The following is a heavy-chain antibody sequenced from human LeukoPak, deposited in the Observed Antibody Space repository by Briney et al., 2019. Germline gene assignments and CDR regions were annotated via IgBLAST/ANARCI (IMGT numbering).Heavy chain of an antibody. D-gene: IGHD3-22*01. J-gene: IGHJ4*02. CDR1: GFTFSSYC. CDR2: ISYDGSSK. Sequence: QSGGSLRLSCAASGFTFSSYCMHWVRQAPGKGLEWVAVISYDGSSKYYADSVKGRFTISRDNSKNTLYLQMNSLRAEDTAVYYCAKDSGIVVVYFDYWGQGTLVTVSS. V-gene: IGHV3-30*18. CDR3: AKDSGIVVVYFDY.